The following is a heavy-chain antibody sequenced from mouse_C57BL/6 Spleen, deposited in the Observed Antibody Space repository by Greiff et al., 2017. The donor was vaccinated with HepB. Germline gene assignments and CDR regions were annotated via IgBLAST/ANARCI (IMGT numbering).Heavy chain of an antibody. CDR2: ISYDGSN. V-gene: IGHV3-6*01. CDR3: ARDGAMDY. Sequence: LMESGPGLVKPSQSLSLTCSVPGSSIPSGYYWNWIRQFPGNKLAWMGYISYDGSNNYNPSLKNRISITRDTSKNQFFLKLNSVTTEDTATYYGARDGAMDYWGQGTSVTVSS. J-gene: IGHJ4*01. CDR1: GSSIPSGYY.